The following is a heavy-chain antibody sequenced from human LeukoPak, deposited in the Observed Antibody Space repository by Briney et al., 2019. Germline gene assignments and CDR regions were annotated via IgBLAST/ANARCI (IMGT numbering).Heavy chain of an antibody. D-gene: IGHD5-12*01. CDR1: GGSISSYY. CDR3: ARLPNNKVATIRWVILVDY. V-gene: IGHV4-59*12. CDR2: VYYSGST. J-gene: IGHJ4*02. Sequence: SQTLSLTCTVSGGSISSYYWSWIRQPPGKGLEWIGYVYYSGSTNYKSSLKSRVTISVDTSKNQFSLKLSSAPAADTAVYYYARLPNNKVATIRWVILVDYWGQGTLVTVSS.